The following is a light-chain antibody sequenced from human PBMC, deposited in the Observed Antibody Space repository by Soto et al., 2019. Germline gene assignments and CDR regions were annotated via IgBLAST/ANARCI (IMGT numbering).Light chain of an antibody. V-gene: IGKV1-5*01. Sequence: DIQMTQSPSTLSASVGARVPITCRASQTISTWLAWYQQKPGKAPKLLIYDVSTLGSGVPSRFSGSGSGTDFTLTISSLQPDDFATYYCQQCNAFWTFGQGTKVDIK. J-gene: IGKJ1*01. CDR1: QTISTW. CDR3: QQCNAFWT. CDR2: DVS.